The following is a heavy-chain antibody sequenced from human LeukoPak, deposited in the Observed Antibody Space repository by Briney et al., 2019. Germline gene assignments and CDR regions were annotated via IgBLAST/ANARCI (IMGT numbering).Heavy chain of an antibody. CDR2: IHGSGST. Sequence: PSETLSLTCTVSDGSISTYYWSWIRQSAGKGLEWIGRIHGSGSTNYNPSLKSRVTISVDTSKNQFSLKLSSVTAADTAVYYCARGHDNMDGDYWGQGTLVTVSS. D-gene: IGHD1-1*01. V-gene: IGHV4-4*07. CDR1: DGSISTYY. CDR3: ARGHDNMDGDY. J-gene: IGHJ4*02.